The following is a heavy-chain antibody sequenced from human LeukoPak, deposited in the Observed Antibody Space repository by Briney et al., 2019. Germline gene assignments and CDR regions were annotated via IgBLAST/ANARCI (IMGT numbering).Heavy chain of an antibody. CDR3: AKDLRYCSGGSCPPNWFDP. D-gene: IGHD2-15*01. CDR2: IRSKANSYAT. V-gene: IGHV3-73*01. CDR1: GFTFSGSA. J-gene: IGHJ5*02. Sequence: GGSLKLSCAASGFTFSGSAMHWVRQASGKGLEWVGRIRSKANSYATAYAASVKGRFTISRDDSKNTAYLQMNSLRAEDTAVYYCAKDLRYCSGGSCPPNWFDPWGQGTLVTVSS.